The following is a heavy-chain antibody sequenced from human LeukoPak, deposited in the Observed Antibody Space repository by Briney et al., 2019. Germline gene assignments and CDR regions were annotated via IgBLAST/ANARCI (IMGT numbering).Heavy chain of an antibody. D-gene: IGHD3-10*01. CDR3: ARDRGARGRGLA. Sequence: GGSLRLSCAASGFTFSSYAMSWVRQAPGEELEWVSGISGSGGSTYYTDSVKGRFTISRDNSKNTLSLQMNSLRADDTAVYYCARDRGARGRGLAWGQGTQVTVSS. V-gene: IGHV3-23*01. CDR1: GFTFSSYA. J-gene: IGHJ5*02. CDR2: ISGSGGST.